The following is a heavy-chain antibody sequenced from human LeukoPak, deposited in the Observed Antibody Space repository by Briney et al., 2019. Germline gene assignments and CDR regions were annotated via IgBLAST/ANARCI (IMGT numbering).Heavy chain of an antibody. Sequence: GGSLRLSCAASGFTFSRYEMTCVRQSPGKGLEWVSHISSSGSTIYYADSVKGRFTISRDNSKNTLYLQMNSLRAEDTAVYYCVKDHGWLLYSWGQGTLVTVPS. CDR3: VKDHGWLLYS. D-gene: IGHD3-9*01. J-gene: IGHJ4*02. CDR2: ISSSGSTI. CDR1: GFTFSRYE. V-gene: IGHV3-48*03.